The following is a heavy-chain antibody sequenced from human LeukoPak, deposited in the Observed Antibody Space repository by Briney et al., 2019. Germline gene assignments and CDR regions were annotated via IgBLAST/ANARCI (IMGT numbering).Heavy chain of an antibody. D-gene: IGHD3-10*01. J-gene: IGHJ4*02. CDR3: AREGVGDFFDY. Sequence: GGSLRLSCAASGFTFSSYWMSWVRQAPGKGLEWVANIKQDGSEKYYVDSVKGRFTISRDNAKNSLYLQINSLRAEDTAVYYCAREGVGDFFDYWGQGTLVTVSS. V-gene: IGHV3-7*01. CDR2: IKQDGSEK. CDR1: GFTFSSYW.